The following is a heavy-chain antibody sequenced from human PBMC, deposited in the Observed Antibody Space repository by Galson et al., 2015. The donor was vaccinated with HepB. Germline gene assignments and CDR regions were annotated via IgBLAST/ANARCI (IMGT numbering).Heavy chain of an antibody. Sequence: QSGAEVKKPGESLRISCKGSGYSFTSCWISWVRQMPGQGLDWMGRIDPSDSYPNYSPSFQGHVTISADKSISTAYLQWSSLKASDTAMYYCARRDGGPYYYYYGMDVWGQGTTVTVSS. J-gene: IGHJ6*02. D-gene: IGHD3-16*01. V-gene: IGHV5-10-1*01. CDR3: ARRDGGPYYYYYGMDV. CDR2: IDPSDSYP. CDR1: GYSFTSCW.